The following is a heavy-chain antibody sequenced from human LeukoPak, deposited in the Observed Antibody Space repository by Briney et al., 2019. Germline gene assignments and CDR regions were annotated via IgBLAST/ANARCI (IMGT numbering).Heavy chain of an antibody. J-gene: IGHJ4*02. CDR2: IYNSGST. CDR1: GGSISSYY. Sequence: PSETLSLTCTVSGGSISSYYWSWIRQPPGKGLEWIGYIYNSGSTNYNPSLKSRATISVDTAKNQFSLKLSYVTAADTAVYYCARGGYSYGYDDDFDYWGQGTLVTVSS. CDR3: ARGGYSYGYDDDFDY. D-gene: IGHD5-18*01. V-gene: IGHV4-59*01.